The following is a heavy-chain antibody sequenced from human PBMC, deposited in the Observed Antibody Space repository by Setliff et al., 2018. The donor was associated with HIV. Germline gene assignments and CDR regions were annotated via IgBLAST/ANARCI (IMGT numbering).Heavy chain of an antibody. CDR1: GYTFTRHY. J-gene: IGHJ4*02. D-gene: IGHD6-19*01. CDR3: ARAPELYSSGWYYDY. Sequence: ASVKVSCKASGYTFTRHYLHWVRLAPGQGLEWMGWINPNSGDTNYAQKFQGRVTMTRDTSINAAYMELRSLRSDDTAVYYCARAPELYSSGWYYDYWGQGTLVTVSS. CDR2: INPNSGDT. V-gene: IGHV1-2*02.